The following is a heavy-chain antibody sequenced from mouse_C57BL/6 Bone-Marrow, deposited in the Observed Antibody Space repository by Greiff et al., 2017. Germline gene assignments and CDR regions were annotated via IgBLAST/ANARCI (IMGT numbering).Heavy chain of an antibody. Sequence: VQLQQSGAELVRPGTSVKVSCKASGYAFTNYLIEWVKQRPGQGLEWIGVINPGSGGTNYNEKFKGKATLTADKSSSTAYMQLSSLTSEDSAVYFCATSRCLLGYFDVWGTGTTVTVSS. D-gene: IGHD2-3*01. CDR2: INPGSGGT. V-gene: IGHV1-54*01. CDR3: ATSRCLLGYFDV. J-gene: IGHJ1*03. CDR1: GYAFTNYL.